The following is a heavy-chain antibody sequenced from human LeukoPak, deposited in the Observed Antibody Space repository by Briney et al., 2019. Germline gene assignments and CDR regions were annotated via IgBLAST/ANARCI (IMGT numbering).Heavy chain of an antibody. CDR2: IYTSGST. Sequence: SETLSLTCTVSGGSISSYYWSWIRQPAGKGLGWIGRIYTSGSTNYNPSPKSRVTMSVDTSKNQFSLKLSSVTAADTAVYYCARTRNDYSNYYYMDVWGKGTTVTVSS. CDR3: ARTRNDYSNYYYMDV. J-gene: IGHJ6*03. V-gene: IGHV4-4*07. CDR1: GGSISSYY. D-gene: IGHD4-11*01.